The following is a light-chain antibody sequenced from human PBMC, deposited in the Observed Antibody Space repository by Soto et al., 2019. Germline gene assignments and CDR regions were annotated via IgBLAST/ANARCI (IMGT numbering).Light chain of an antibody. V-gene: IGLV2-14*03. J-gene: IGLJ1*01. CDR1: SSDVGGYNY. CDR2: DVS. CDR3: SSYTTSNTRQIV. Sequence: HSVLTQAASVSGSPGQSSSISCTRTSSDVGGYNYVSWYQHHPGKAPKLMIFDVSNRPSGVSNRFSGSKSGNTASLTISGLQPEDEADYYCSSYTTSNTRQIVFGTGTKVTVL.